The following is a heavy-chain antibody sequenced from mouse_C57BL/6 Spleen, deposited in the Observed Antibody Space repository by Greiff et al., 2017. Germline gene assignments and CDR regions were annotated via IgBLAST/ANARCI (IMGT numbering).Heavy chain of an antibody. CDR2: IHPNSGST. CDR3: ARYYSNLYYFDY. D-gene: IGHD2-5*01. CDR1: GYTFTSYW. J-gene: IGHJ2*01. Sequence: QVHVKQPGAELVKPGASVKLSCKASGYTFTSYWMHWVKQRPGQGLEWIGMIHPNSGSTNYNEKFKSKATLTVDKSSSTAYMQLSSLTSEDSAVYYCARYYSNLYYFDYWGQGTILTVSA. V-gene: IGHV1-64*01.